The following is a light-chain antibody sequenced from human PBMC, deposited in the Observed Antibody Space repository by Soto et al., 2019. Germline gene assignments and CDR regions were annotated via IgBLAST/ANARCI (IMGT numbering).Light chain of an antibody. CDR1: QDISRS. V-gene: IGKV1-5*03. J-gene: IGKJ2*01. Sequence: DIQMTQSPSTLSASVGDRVTVTCRASQDISRSLAWYQQKPGQAPKLLMYQASNLEREVPSRFSGSGSGTEFTLTISSLQPDDFATYYCQQSKRYSPYTFGQGTKLEI. CDR3: QQSKRYSPYT. CDR2: QAS.